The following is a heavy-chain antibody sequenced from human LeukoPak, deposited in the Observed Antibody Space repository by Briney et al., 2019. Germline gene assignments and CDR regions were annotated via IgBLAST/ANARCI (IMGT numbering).Heavy chain of an antibody. Sequence: GGSLRLSCAASGFTFSSYAMSWVRQAPGKGLEWVSAISGSGGSTYYADSVKGRFTISRDNSKNTLYLQKNSLRAEDTAVYYCAKDGPDYGDYYYYYGMDVWGQGTTVTVSS. CDR3: AKDGPDYGDYYYYYGMDV. V-gene: IGHV3-23*01. J-gene: IGHJ6*02. CDR1: GFTFSSYA. CDR2: ISGSGGST. D-gene: IGHD4-17*01.